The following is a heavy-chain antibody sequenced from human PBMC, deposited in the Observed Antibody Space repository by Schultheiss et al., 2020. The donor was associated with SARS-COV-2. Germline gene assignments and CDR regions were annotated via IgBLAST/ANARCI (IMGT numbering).Heavy chain of an antibody. V-gene: IGHV3-74*01. D-gene: IGHD1-26*01. J-gene: IGHJ4*02. Sequence: GGSLRLSCAASGFTFSGYWMHWVRQAPGKGLVWVSRINSDGYSTNYADSVKGRFTISRDNTKNTLYLQMNSLRVEDTAVYYCARVTVGAAFDYWGQGTLVTVSS. CDR1: GFTFSGYW. CDR2: INSDGYST. CDR3: ARVTVGAAFDY.